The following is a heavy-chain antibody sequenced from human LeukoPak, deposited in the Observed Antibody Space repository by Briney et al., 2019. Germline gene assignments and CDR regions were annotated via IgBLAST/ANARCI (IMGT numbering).Heavy chain of an antibody. CDR2: IWYDGSNK. Sequence: GRSLRLSCAASGLTFSSYGMHWVRQAPGKGLEWVAVIWYDGSNKYYADSVKGRFTISRDNAENSLYLQMNSLRAEDTALYYCARKRPNYFDYWGQGTLVTVSS. CDR1: GLTFSSYG. V-gene: IGHV3-33*03. J-gene: IGHJ4*02. CDR3: ARKRPNYFDY.